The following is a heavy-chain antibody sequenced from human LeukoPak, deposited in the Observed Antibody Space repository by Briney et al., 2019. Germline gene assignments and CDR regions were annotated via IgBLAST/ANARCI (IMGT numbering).Heavy chain of an antibody. Sequence: SGGSLRLSCGASGFTFSSYAMSWVRQAPGKGLEWVSSISSSGGGTYYADSVKGRFTISRDNSKNTLYLQMNSLRAEDTAVYYCAKDRPRSSEGSFDYWGQGTLVTVSS. J-gene: IGHJ4*02. CDR1: GFTFSSYA. CDR2: ISSSGGGT. CDR3: AKDRPRSSEGSFDY. D-gene: IGHD3-22*01. V-gene: IGHV3-23*01.